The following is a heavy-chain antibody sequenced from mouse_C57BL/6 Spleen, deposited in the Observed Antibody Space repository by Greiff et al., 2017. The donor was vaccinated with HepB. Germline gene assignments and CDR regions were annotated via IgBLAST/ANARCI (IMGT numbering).Heavy chain of an antibody. J-gene: IGHJ3*01. CDR2: ISSGSSTI. V-gene: IGHV5-17*01. CDR3: ARPEDDYDWVAY. Sequence: EVKLMESGGGLVKPGGSLKLSCAASGFTFSDYGMHWVRQAPEKGLGWVAYISSGSSTIYYADTVKGRFTISRDNAKNTLFLQMTSLRSEDTAMYYCARPEDDYDWVAYWGQGTLVTVSA. D-gene: IGHD2-4*01. CDR1: GFTFSDYG.